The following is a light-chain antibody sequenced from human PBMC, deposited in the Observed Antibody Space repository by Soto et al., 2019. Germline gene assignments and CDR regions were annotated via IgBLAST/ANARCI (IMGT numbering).Light chain of an antibody. J-gene: IGKJ2*01. Sequence: EIVMTQSPATLSVSPGERVTLSCRASQSVGNNLAWYQQKTGQVPRLLIHGASTRATGIPARFSGSGSGTEFTLTISSLQSEDFAVYYCQQCDNWPRTFGQGTKVDSK. V-gene: IGKV3D-15*01. CDR1: QSVGNN. CDR2: GAS. CDR3: QQCDNWPRT.